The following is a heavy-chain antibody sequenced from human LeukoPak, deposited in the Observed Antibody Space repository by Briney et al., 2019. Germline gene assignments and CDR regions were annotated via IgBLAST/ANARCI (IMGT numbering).Heavy chain of an antibody. CDR1: GYTFTSYA. J-gene: IGHJ4*02. V-gene: IGHV1-18*01. CDR3: ARDWVTGEGGYFDY. CDR2: ISAYNGNT. Sequence: ASVKVSCRASGYTFTSYAMNWVRQAPGQGLEWMGWISAYNGNTNYAQKLQGRVTMTTDTSTSTAYMELRSLRSDDTAVYYCARDWVTGEGGYFDYWGQGTLVTVSS. D-gene: IGHD7-27*01.